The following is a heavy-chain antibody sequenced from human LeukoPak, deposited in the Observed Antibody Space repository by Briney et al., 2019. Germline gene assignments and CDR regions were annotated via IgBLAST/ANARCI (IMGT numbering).Heavy chain of an antibody. V-gene: IGHV4-4*07. J-gene: IGHJ4*02. D-gene: IGHD2-2*01. Sequence: PSETLSLTCTVSGGSISSYYWSWIRPPAGKGLEWIGRIYTSGSTNYNPSLKSRVTMSVDTSKNQFSLKLSSVTAADTAVYYCARAPEGGYCSSTSCYSSPFDYWGQGTLVTVSS. CDR1: GGSISSYY. CDR3: ARAPEGGYCSSTSCYSSPFDY. CDR2: IYTSGST.